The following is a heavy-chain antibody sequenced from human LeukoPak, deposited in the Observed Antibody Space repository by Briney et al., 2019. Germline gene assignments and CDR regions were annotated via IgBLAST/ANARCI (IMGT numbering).Heavy chain of an antibody. D-gene: IGHD3-22*01. Sequence: PSETLSLTCSGSGVSISSYYWSWIRQPPGKGLEGIGYIYYSGSTNYNPSLKSRVTISGDTSKNQFSLKLSSVTAADTAVYYCARAYYYDSSGYYSKYWYFDLWGRGTLVTVSS. J-gene: IGHJ2*01. CDR1: GVSISSYY. CDR2: IYYSGST. V-gene: IGHV4-59*01. CDR3: ARAYYYDSSGYYSKYWYFDL.